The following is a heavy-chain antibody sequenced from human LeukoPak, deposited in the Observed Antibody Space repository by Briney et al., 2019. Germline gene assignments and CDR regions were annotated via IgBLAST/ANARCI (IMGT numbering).Heavy chain of an antibody. CDR3: ARDPNWGSGY. Sequence: GGSLRLSCAASGFTFSSYVMTWVRQAPGKGLEWVSIIGTSGGDIHYADSVKGRFSISRDNSKNTLSLQMNSLRVDDTAVYYCARDPNWGSGYWGQGTLVTVSS. D-gene: IGHD7-27*01. CDR1: GFTFSSYV. CDR2: IGTSGGDI. J-gene: IGHJ4*02. V-gene: IGHV3-23*01.